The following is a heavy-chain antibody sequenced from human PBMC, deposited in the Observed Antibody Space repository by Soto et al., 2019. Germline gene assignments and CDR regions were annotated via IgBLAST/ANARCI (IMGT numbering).Heavy chain of an antibody. CDR1: GGSISSYY. Sequence: PSETLSLTCTVSGGSISSYYWSWIRQPPGKGLEWIGYIYYSGSTNYNPSLKSRVTISVDTSKNQFSLKLSSVTAADTAVYYCAKDRGQCTNGVCPNFDYWGQGTLVTVSS. D-gene: IGHD2-8*01. CDR2: IYYSGST. V-gene: IGHV4-59*01. CDR3: AKDRGQCTNGVCPNFDY. J-gene: IGHJ4*02.